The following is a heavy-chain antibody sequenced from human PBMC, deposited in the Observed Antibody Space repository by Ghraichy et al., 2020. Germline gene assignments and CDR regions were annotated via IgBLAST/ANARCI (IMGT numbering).Heavy chain of an antibody. V-gene: IGHV3-53*01. Sequence: GGSLNISCAASGFTVSSNYMSWVRQAPGKGLEWVSVIYSGGSTYYADSVKGRFTISRDNSKNTLYLQMNSLRAEDTAVYYCARELRGITGTTHWFDPWGQGTLVTVSS. CDR3: ARELRGITGTTHWFDP. J-gene: IGHJ5*02. CDR1: GFTVSSNY. CDR2: IYSGGST. D-gene: IGHD1-7*01.